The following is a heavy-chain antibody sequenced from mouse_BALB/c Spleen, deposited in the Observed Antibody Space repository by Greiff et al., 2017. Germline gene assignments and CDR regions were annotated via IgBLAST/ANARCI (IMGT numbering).Heavy chain of an antibody. D-gene: IGHD2-1*01. V-gene: IGHV3-2*02. CDR3: AREDGNYGFAY. Sequence: EVQRVESGPGLVKPSQSLSLTCTVTGYSITSDYAWNWIRQFPGNKLEWMGYISYSGSTSYNPSLKSRISITRDTSKNQFFLQLNSVTTEDTATYYCAREDGNYGFAYWGQGTLVTVSA. CDR2: ISYSGST. CDR1: GYSITSDYA. J-gene: IGHJ3*01.